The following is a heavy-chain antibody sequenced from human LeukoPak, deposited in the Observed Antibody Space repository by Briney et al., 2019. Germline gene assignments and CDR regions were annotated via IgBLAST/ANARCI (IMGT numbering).Heavy chain of an antibody. Sequence: AAVKVSCKVSGYTFTSYGISWVRQAPGQGLEWLGWVSAYIGNTDYAQKLQGRVTMTTDTSTSTAYMELRSLRSDDTAVYYCASGNGGFCSGGSCFRPYYYYYMDVWGKGTTVTVSS. CDR2: VSAYIGNT. J-gene: IGHJ6*03. D-gene: IGHD2-15*01. CDR3: ASGNGGFCSGGSCFRPYYYYYMDV. CDR1: GYTFTSYG. V-gene: IGHV1-18*01.